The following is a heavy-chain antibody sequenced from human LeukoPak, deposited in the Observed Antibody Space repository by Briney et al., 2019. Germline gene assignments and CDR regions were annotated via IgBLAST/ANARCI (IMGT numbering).Heavy chain of an antibody. V-gene: IGHV1-2*02. Sequence: ASVKVSCKASGYTFTGYYMHWVRQAPGQGLEWMGWINPNSGGTKYAQKFQGRVTMTRDTSISTAYMELSRLRSDDTAVYYCARGEEASLEEITIFGVVIPYDYWGQGTLVTVSS. D-gene: IGHD3-3*01. CDR2: INPNSGGT. CDR3: ARGEEASLEEITIFGVVIPYDY. J-gene: IGHJ4*02. CDR1: GYTFTGYY.